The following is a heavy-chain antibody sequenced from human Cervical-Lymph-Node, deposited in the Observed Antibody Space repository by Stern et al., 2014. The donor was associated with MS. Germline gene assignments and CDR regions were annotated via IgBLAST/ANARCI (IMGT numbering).Heavy chain of an antibody. CDR2: INPNSGAT. D-gene: IGHD1-26*01. V-gene: IGHV1-2*02. CDR3: ARISLGSGIDY. J-gene: IGHJ4*02. CDR1: ENTFTGYY. Sequence: QVKLGQSGAEVKQPGASMKVTCKASENTFTGYYIHWVRQAPGQGLEWIGWINPNSGATNYAQRFQDRVSLTSDTSNTLAYMELDRLTSDDTAVYYCARISLGSGIDYWGQGSLVTVSS.